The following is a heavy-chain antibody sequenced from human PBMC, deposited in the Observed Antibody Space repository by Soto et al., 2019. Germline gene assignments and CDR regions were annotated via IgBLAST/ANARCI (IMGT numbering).Heavy chain of an antibody. D-gene: IGHD2-2*01. Sequence: APLKAYWRRSGYAPTELCMHWVRQAPGKGLEWMGGFDPEDGQAISAQKFQVRVPMTEDTSTDTAYMELSSLRSEDTAVYYCATVLCSSTSCYGGAFDIWGQGTLVTVSS. CDR3: ATVLCSSTSCYGGAFDI. CDR1: GYAPTELC. J-gene: IGHJ3*02. CDR2: FDPEDGQA. V-gene: IGHV1-24*01.